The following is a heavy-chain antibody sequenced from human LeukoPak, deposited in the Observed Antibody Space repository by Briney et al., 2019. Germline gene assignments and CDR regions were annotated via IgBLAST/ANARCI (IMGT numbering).Heavy chain of an antibody. D-gene: IGHD3-16*01. CDR3: ARVGAGDI. CDR2: TYYSGST. Sequence: SETLSLTCTVSGGSISSYYWSWIRQPPGKGLEWIGYTYYSGSTNYNPSLKSRVTISVDTSKNQFSLKLSSVTAADTAVYYCARVGAGDIWGQGTMVTVSS. J-gene: IGHJ3*02. CDR1: GGSISSYY. V-gene: IGHV4-59*01.